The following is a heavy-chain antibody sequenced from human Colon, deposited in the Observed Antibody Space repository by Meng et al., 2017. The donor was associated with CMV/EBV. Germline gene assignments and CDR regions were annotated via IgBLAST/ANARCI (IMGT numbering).Heavy chain of an antibody. CDR3: ARETFFGAVTIPHY. V-gene: IGHV4-39*07. CDR1: GGSISGSPYY. CDR2: LFYSGNT. Sequence: SGGSISGSPYYWGWVRQSPGKGLEWIGSLFYSGNTYYNPSLKSRVIISVDTSKNQFSLKLSSVTAADTAVYYCARETFFGAVTIPHYWGQGTLVTVSS. D-gene: IGHD3-3*01. J-gene: IGHJ4*02.